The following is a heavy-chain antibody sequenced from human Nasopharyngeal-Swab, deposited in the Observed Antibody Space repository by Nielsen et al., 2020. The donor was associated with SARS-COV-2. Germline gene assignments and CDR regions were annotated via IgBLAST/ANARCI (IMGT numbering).Heavy chain of an antibody. CDR1: VGSFSGYY. CDR2: VDHTGRT. Sequence: SETLSLTCAVYVGSFSGYYWSWVRQPPGKGLEWIGEVDHTGRTNNNPPLQSRVTMSVDTSKNQFSLTLSSVTAADTAVYYCARGGYQLLLRNYYYGMDVWSQGTTVTVSS. J-gene: IGHJ6*02. D-gene: IGHD2-15*01. V-gene: IGHV4-34*01. CDR3: ARGGYQLLLRNYYYGMDV.